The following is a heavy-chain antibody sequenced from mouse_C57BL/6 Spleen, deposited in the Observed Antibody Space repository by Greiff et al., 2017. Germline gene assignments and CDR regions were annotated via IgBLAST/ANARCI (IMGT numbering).Heavy chain of an antibody. CDR1: GYTFTSYW. J-gene: IGHJ4*01. V-gene: IGHV1-52*01. CDR3: ARGDSPDYAMDY. D-gene: IGHD2-12*01. Sequence: VQLQQPGAELVRPGSSVKLSCKASGYTFTSYWMHWVKQRPIKGLEWIGNIDPSDSETHYNQKFKDKATLTVDKSSSTAYMQLSSLTSEDSAVYYCARGDSPDYAMDYWGQGTSVTVSS. CDR2: IDPSDSET.